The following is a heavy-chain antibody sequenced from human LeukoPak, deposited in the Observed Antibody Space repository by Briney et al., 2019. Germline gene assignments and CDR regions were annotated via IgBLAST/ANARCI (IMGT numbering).Heavy chain of an antibody. CDR2: IIPIFGTA. CDR1: GYKFSSYG. Sequence: ASVKVSCKTSGYKFSSYGISWVRQAPGQGLEWMGGIIPIFGTANYAQKFQGRVTITADESTSTAYMELSSLRSEDTAVYYCARVADIVVVPAAIREYYFDYWGQGTLVTVSS. CDR3: ARVADIVVVPAAIREYYFDY. V-gene: IGHV1-69*13. J-gene: IGHJ4*02. D-gene: IGHD2-2*02.